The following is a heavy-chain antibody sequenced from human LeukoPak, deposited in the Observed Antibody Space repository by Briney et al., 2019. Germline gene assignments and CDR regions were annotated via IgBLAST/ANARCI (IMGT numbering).Heavy chain of an antibody. CDR3: ARWGYCSGGSCSYYYYYMDV. V-gene: IGHV4-34*01. CDR2: INHSGST. Sequence: PSETLSLTCAVYGGSFSGYYWSWIRQPPGKGLEWIGEINHSGSTNYNPSLKSRVTISVDTSKNQFSLKLSSVTAADTAVYYCARWGYCSGGSCSYYYYYMDVWGKGTTVTVSS. J-gene: IGHJ6*03. D-gene: IGHD2-15*01. CDR1: GGSFSGYY.